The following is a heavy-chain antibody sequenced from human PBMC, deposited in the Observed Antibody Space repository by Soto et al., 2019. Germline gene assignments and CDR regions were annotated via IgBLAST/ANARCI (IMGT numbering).Heavy chain of an antibody. CDR3: ARSDGRY. Sequence: QVQLQESGPGLVKPSETLSLTCTVSGGSISSYYWSWIRQPPGKGLEWIGYIYYSGSTNYNPSLKSLVTISVDTSKNQFSLKLSSVTAADTAMYYCARSDGRYWGQGTLVTVSS. CDR1: GGSISSYY. J-gene: IGHJ4*02. CDR2: IYYSGST. V-gene: IGHV4-59*01.